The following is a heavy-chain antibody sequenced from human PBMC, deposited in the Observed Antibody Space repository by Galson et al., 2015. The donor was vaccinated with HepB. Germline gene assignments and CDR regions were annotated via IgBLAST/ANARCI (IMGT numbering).Heavy chain of an antibody. D-gene: IGHD5-12*01. CDR1: GYTFTSYD. V-gene: IGHV1-2*06. Sequence: SVKVSCKASGYTFTSYDINWVRQATGQGLEWMGRINPNSGGTNYAQKFQGRVTMTRDTSISTAYMELSRLRSDDTAVYYCARAYGPIVATGGNAFDIWGQGTMVTVSS. CDR2: INPNSGGT. CDR3: ARAYGPIVATGGNAFDI. J-gene: IGHJ3*02.